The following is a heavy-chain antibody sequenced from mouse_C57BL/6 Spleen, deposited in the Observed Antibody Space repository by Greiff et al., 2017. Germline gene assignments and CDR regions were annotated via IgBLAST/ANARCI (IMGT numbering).Heavy chain of an antibody. CDR3: TARSSYDWYFDV. D-gene: IGHD1-1*01. V-gene: IGHV6-3*01. CDR1: GFTFSNYW. J-gene: IGHJ1*03. CDR2: IRLKSDNYAT. Sequence: EVMLVESGGGLVQPGGSMKLSCVASGFTFSNYWMNWVRQSPEKGLEWVAQIRLKSDNYATHYAESVKGRFTISRDDSKSSVYLQMNNLRAEDTGIYYCTARSSYDWYFDVWGTGTTVTVSS.